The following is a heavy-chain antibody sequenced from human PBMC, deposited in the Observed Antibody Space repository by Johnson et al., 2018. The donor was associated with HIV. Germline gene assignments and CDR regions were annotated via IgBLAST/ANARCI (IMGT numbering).Heavy chain of an antibody. Sequence: VQLVESGGGLIQPGGSLRLSCTASGLTVSSNYMSWVRQAPGKGLEWVSVIYSGGTTYHADSVKGRFTISRDNSKNTLYLQMNSLRAEDTAVYYCARAPLGYCSSSTCITDAFDVWGQGTMVTVSS. CDR3: ARAPLGYCSSSTCITDAFDV. V-gene: IGHV3-66*03. CDR1: GLTVSSNY. D-gene: IGHD2-2*01. J-gene: IGHJ3*01. CDR2: IYSGGTT.